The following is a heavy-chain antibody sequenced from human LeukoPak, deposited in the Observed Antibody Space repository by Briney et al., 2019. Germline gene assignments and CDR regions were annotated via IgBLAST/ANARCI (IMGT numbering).Heavy chain of an antibody. CDR3: ARRAEYSSPFYYYYYMDV. V-gene: IGHV4-34*01. D-gene: IGHD6-6*01. CDR1: GGSFSGYY. CDR2: INHSGST. Sequence: PSETQSLTCAVYGGSFSGYYWSWIRQPPGKGLEWIGEINHSGSTNYNPSLKSRVTISVDTSKNQFSLKLISVTAADTAVYYCARRAEYSSPFYYYYYMDVWGKGTTVTVSS. J-gene: IGHJ6*03.